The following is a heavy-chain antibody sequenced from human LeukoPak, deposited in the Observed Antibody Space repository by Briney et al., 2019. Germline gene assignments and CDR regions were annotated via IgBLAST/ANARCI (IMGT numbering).Heavy chain of an antibody. J-gene: IGHJ4*02. Sequence: SETLSLTCTVSDGSISSSDYYWGWVRQPPGKGLEWIGSIFYSGAAHCNPSLKSRVTISVDTSNNQFSLKLSSVTAADTAVYYCARVVPEVTIFGVVDWVRYFDYWGQGTLVTVSS. CDR1: DGSISSSDYY. V-gene: IGHV4-39*07. CDR3: ARVVPEVTIFGVVDWVRYFDY. CDR2: IFYSGAA. D-gene: IGHD3-3*01.